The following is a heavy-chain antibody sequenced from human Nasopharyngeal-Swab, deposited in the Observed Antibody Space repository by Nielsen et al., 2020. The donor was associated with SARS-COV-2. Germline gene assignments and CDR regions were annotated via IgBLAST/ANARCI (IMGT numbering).Heavy chain of an antibody. CDR1: GFTFDDYA. CDR3: AKTPTNYGMDV. CDR2: ISWNSGSI. V-gene: IGHV3-9*01. Sequence: SLKISCAASGFTFDDYAMHWVRQAPGKGLEWVPGISWNSGSIGYADSVKGRFTISRDNAKNSLYLQMNSLRAEDTALYYCAKTPTNYGMDVWGQGTTVTVSS. J-gene: IGHJ6*02.